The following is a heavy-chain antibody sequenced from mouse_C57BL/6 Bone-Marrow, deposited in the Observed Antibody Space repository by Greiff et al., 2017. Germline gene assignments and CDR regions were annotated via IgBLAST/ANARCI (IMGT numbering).Heavy chain of an antibody. J-gene: IGHJ3*01. CDR3: ARYWDPWFAY. CDR1: GYTFTSYT. V-gene: IGHV1-4*01. Sequence: QVQLKQSGAELARPGASVKMSCKASGYTFTSYTMHWVKQRPGQGLEWIGYINPSSGYTKYNQKFKDKATLTADKSSSTAYMQLSSLTSQDSAVYYCARYWDPWFAYWGQGTLVTVSA. D-gene: IGHD4-1*01. CDR2: INPSSGYT.